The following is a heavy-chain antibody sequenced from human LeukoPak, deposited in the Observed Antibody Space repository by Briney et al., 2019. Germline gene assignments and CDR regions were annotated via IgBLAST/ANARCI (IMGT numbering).Heavy chain of an antibody. V-gene: IGHV4-38-2*02. Sequence: SETLSLTCTVSGYSISSGYYWGWIRQPPGKGLEWIGSIYYSGSTYYNPSLKSRVTISVDTSKDQFSLKLSSVTAADTAVYYCARPLSGGPFDYWGQGTLVTVSS. D-gene: IGHD3-10*01. CDR3: ARPLSGGPFDY. J-gene: IGHJ4*02. CDR1: GYSISSGYY. CDR2: IYYSGST.